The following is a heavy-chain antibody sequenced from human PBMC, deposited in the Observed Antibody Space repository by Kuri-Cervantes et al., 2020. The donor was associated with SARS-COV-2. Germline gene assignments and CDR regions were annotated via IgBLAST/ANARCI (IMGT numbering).Heavy chain of an antibody. CDR1: GYTLTELS. Sequence: ASVRVSCKVSGYTLTELSMHWVRQAPGKGLEWMGGFDPEDGETIYAQKFQGRVTMTEDTSTDTAYMELSSLRSEDTAVYYCATEGYSIIIWAFAHWGQGTKVTVSS. CDR2: FDPEDGET. J-gene: IGHJ3*01. V-gene: IGHV1-24*01. CDR3: ATEGYSIIIWAFAH. D-gene: IGHD3-22*01.